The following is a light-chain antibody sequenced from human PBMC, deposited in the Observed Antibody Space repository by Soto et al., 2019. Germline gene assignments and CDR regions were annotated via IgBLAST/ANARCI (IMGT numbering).Light chain of an antibody. CDR1: QDINTY. CDR2: GAS. J-gene: IGKJ2*01. V-gene: IGKV1-33*01. CDR3: QQYERLPYT. Sequence: DIQMTQSPSSLSASVGDRVTITCQASQDINTYLNWYQHKPGKAPKLLIYGASKLHTGVPSRFGGSRSGTDFTFTIISLQSEDIATYYCQQYERLPYTFGQGTKLDIK.